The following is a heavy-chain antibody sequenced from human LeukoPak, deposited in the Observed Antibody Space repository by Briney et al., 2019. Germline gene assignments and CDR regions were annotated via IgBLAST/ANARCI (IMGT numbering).Heavy chain of an antibody. D-gene: IGHD3-22*01. V-gene: IGHV3-21*01. Sequence: GGSLRLSCAASGFTFSNYAMNWVRQAPGKGLEWVSSISGSSTDIYYADPVKGRFTISRDNAKNSLYLQINSLRAEDTAIYYCARRGYYDSSGYDYWGQGTLVTVSS. CDR3: ARRGYYDSSGYDY. CDR2: ISGSSTDI. J-gene: IGHJ4*02. CDR1: GFTFSNYA.